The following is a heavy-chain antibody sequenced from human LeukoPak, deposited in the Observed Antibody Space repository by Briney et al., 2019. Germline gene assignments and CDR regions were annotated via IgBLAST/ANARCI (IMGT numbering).Heavy chain of an antibody. CDR2: ISYDGSNK. CDR3: ARDREGATRWFDP. D-gene: IGHD1-26*01. CDR1: GFTFSSYA. V-gene: IGHV3-30-3*01. J-gene: IGHJ5*02. Sequence: GGSLRLSCAASGFTFSSYAMHWVRQAPGKGLEWVAVISYDGSNKYYADSVKGRFTISRDNSKNTLYLQMNSLRAEDTAVYYCARDREGATRWFDPWGQGTLVTVSS.